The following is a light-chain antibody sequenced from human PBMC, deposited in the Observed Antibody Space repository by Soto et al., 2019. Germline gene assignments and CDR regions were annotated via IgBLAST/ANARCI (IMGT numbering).Light chain of an antibody. Sequence: EIVLTQSPGTLSLSPGERATLSCRASQTVNSDYLAWYQQRPGQAPRLLIYGASIRAAGISDRFSGSGSGTDFPLSISRLEPEDFAVYHCHHFGRSAIFTFGPGTTVDIK. CDR3: HHFGRSAIFT. V-gene: IGKV3-20*01. CDR2: GAS. CDR1: QTVNSDY. J-gene: IGKJ3*01.